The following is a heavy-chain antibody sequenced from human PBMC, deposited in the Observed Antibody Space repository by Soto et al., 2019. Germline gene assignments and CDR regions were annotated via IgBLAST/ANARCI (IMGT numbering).Heavy chain of an antibody. CDR1: GFTFNRHT. V-gene: IGHV3-23*01. D-gene: IGHD6-19*01. CDR3: ATGPRGQWPEPFDY. J-gene: IGHJ4*02. Sequence: EVQLLQSGGGLVQPGGSLRLSCAASGFTFNRHTMGWVRQAPGKGLEWVSAIGGSGSGPSYADSVKGRFTTSRDNSKNTLYLQMNSLRADDTAVYYCATGPRGQWPEPFDYWGQGTLVTVSS. CDR2: IGGSGSGP.